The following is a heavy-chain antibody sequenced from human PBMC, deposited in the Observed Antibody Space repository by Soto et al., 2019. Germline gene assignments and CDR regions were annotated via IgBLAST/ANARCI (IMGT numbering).Heavy chain of an antibody. Sequence: GGSLRLSCAASGFTFSNAWMSWVRQAPGKGLEWVGRIKSKTDGGTTDYAAPVKGRFTISRDDSKNTLYLQMNSLKTEDTAVYYCTTRWEVVTAIVRDYWGQGTLVTVSS. V-gene: IGHV3-15*01. CDR1: GFTFSNAW. CDR3: TTRWEVVTAIVRDY. CDR2: IKSKTDGGTT. D-gene: IGHD2-21*02. J-gene: IGHJ4*02.